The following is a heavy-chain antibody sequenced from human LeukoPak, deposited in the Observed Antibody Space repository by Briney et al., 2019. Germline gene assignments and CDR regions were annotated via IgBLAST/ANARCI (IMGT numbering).Heavy chain of an antibody. V-gene: IGHV3-53*04. J-gene: IGHJ4*02. CDR2: IYSGGST. Sequence: GGSLRLSCATSGFTFRSYAMSWVRQAPGKGLEWVSVIYSGGSTYYADSVKGRFTISRHNSKNTLYLQMNSLRAEDTAVYYCARGYGGKGSYWGQGTLVTVSS. CDR1: GFTFRSYA. D-gene: IGHD4-23*01. CDR3: ARGYGGKGSY.